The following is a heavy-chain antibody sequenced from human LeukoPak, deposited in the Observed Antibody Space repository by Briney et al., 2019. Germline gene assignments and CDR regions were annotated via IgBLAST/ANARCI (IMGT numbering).Heavy chain of an antibody. CDR1: GYTFTGYY. Sequence: GASVKVSCKASGYTFTGYYMHWVRQAPGQGLEWMGWINPNSGDTNYAQKFQGRVTMTRDTSISTAYMQLSRQRTDETAVYCCASSYSAGAFDIWGQGTMVTVSS. J-gene: IGHJ3*02. D-gene: IGHD6-13*01. CDR2: INPNSGDT. V-gene: IGHV1-2*02. CDR3: ASSYSAGAFDI.